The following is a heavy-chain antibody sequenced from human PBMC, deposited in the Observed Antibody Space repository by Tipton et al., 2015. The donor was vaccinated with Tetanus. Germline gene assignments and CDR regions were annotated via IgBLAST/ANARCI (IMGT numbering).Heavy chain of an antibody. CDR3: AGVTAQRSELYCAH. Sequence: TLSLTCTVSGDSVSGYYWSWIRQPPWNGLEWIGYVYYTGGTNHNPSLKSRVTISMDRSKNQISLQLTSVTAADTAVYFCAGVTAQRSELYCAHWGPGTLVAVSP. CDR1: GDSVSGYY. CDR2: VYYTGGT. V-gene: IGHV4-59*02. D-gene: IGHD2-8*02. J-gene: IGHJ1*01.